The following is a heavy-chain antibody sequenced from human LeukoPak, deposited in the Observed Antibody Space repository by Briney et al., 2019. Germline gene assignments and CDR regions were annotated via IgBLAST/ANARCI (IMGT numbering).Heavy chain of an antibody. J-gene: IGHJ3*02. CDR2: ISSSSSYI. D-gene: IGHD6-19*01. Sequence: PGGSLRLSCAASGFTFSSYSMNWVRQAPGKGLEWVSSISSSSSYIYYADSVKGRLTISRDNAKNSLYLQMNSLRAEDTAVYYCVRGHVAVAAHDDAFDIWGQGTMVTVSS. V-gene: IGHV3-21*01. CDR3: VRGHVAVAAHDDAFDI. CDR1: GFTFSSYS.